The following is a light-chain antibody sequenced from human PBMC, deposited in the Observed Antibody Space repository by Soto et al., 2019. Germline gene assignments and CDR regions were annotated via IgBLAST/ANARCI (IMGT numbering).Light chain of an antibody. CDR2: ATS. CDR3: HYYDDSPPFF. Sequence: EILLTQSPGTLSLSPGETAALSWRASQSVSSRYLAWYQKKSGQAPRLLVYATSSRATDIPDRFSGSGSGTDFTLTISRLEPEDFAVYYCHYYDDSPPFFFGPGTKVYIK. V-gene: IGKV3-20*01. J-gene: IGKJ3*01. CDR1: QSVSSRY.